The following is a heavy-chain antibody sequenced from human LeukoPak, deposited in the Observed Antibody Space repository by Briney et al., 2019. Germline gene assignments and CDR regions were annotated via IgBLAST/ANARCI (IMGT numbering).Heavy chain of an antibody. Sequence: SDTQSLTCTVSGRFISSYYGSWTRQPAGKGLEWIRRIYTSGSTNYNPPLKSRVTMSVDTSKNQFSLKLSSVTAADTAVYYCARDFTSSSLPYYYYYMDVWGKGTTVTVSS. J-gene: IGHJ6*03. CDR1: GRFISSYY. D-gene: IGHD6-13*01. CDR3: ARDFTSSSLPYYYYYMDV. V-gene: IGHV4-4*07. CDR2: IYTSGST.